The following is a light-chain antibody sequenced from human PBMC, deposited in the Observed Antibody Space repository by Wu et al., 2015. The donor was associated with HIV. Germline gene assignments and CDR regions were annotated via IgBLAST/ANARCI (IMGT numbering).Light chain of an antibody. CDR1: QAISSY. V-gene: IGKV1-9*01. CDR2: AAS. CDR3: QRGIT. Sequence: DIQLTQSPSFLSASIGDRVTITCRASQAISSYLAWYQQKPGKAPKLLIYAASTLQSGVPSRLSGSGSETEFTLTISSLQPEDFATYFCQRGITFGQGTRLEIK. J-gene: IGKJ5*01.